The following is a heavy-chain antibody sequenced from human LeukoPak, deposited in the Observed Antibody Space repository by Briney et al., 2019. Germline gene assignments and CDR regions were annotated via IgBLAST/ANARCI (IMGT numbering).Heavy chain of an antibody. D-gene: IGHD2-2*01. CDR2: IWYDGSNK. Sequence: GRSLRLSCAASEFTFSSYGMHWVRQAPGKGLEWVAVIWYDGSNKYYADSVKGRFTISRDNSKNTLYLQMNSLRAEDTAVYYCARESGMGYCSSTSCSPFDYWGQGTLVTVSS. CDR1: EFTFSSYG. CDR3: ARESGMGYCSSTSCSPFDY. V-gene: IGHV3-33*01. J-gene: IGHJ4*02.